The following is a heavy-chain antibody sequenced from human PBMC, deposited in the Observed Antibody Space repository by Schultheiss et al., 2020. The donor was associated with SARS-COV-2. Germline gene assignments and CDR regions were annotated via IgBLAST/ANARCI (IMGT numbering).Heavy chain of an antibody. D-gene: IGHD3-3*01. CDR2: ISGSGGST. V-gene: IGHV3-23*01. J-gene: IGHJ6*03. CDR1: GFTFSSYA. Sequence: GGSLRLSCAASGFTFSSYAMSWVRQAPGKGLEWVSAISGSGGSTYYADSVKGRFTISRDNSKNTLYLQMNSLRAEDTAVYYCAKGALWSGPSLGYYYYYYMDVWGKGTTVTVSS. CDR3: AKGALWSGPSLGYYYYYYMDV.